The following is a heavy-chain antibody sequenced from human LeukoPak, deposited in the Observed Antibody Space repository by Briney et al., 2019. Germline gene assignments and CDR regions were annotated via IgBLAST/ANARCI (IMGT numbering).Heavy chain of an antibody. Sequence: GGSLRLSCAASGFTVSSSYMNWVRQAPGKGLEWVSIIYRDGGAQYADSVKGRFTLSRDNSKNTLYLKMNSLRAEDTAVYFCAIRGVVIRVFLVTFHKEAFYFDCWGQGVLVTV. J-gene: IGHJ4*02. V-gene: IGHV3-53*01. D-gene: IGHD3-10*01. CDR3: AIRGVVIRVFLVTFHKEAFYFDC. CDR1: GFTVSSSY. CDR2: IYRDGGA.